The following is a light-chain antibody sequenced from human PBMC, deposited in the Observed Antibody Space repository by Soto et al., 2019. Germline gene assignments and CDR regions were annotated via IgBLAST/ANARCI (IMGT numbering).Light chain of an antibody. Sequence: QSALTQPASVSGSPGQSITISCTGTSSDVGGYNYVSWYQHHPGKAPKLMIYDVSNRPSGVSNRFSGSKSGNTASLTISGLQPEDEADYYCSSYPTSNTRQIVLGNGTNVTVL. V-gene: IGLV2-14*03. CDR2: DVS. CDR3: SSYPTSNTRQIV. J-gene: IGLJ1*01. CDR1: SSDVGGYNY.